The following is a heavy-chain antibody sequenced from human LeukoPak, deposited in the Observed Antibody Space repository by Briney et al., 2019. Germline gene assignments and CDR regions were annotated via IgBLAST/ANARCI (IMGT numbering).Heavy chain of an antibody. CDR1: GGTFSSYA. J-gene: IGHJ4*02. V-gene: IGHV1-69*13. Sequence: SVKVSCKASGGTFSSYAINWVRQAPGQGLEWMGGIIPIFGTANYAQKFQGRVTITADESTSTAYMELSSLRSEDTAVYYCAQGIVAKARYYLDYWGQGTLVTVSS. D-gene: IGHD5-12*01. CDR2: IIPIFGTA. CDR3: AQGIVAKARYYLDY.